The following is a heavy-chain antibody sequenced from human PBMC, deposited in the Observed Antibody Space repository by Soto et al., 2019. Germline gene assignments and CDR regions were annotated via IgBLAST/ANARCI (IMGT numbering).Heavy chain of an antibody. Sequence: QLQLQESGSGLVKPSQTLSLTCAVSGGSISSGGYSWSWIRQPPGKGLEWIGYIYHRGYTYCNPSLKSRVTIPVDRSKHQFSLKLSSVTAAATAVYYCAGARCGDYGHGMDVWGQGTTVTVSS. V-gene: IGHV4-30-2*01. CDR2: IYHRGYT. CDR3: AGARCGDYGHGMDV. CDR1: GGSISSGGYS. D-gene: IGHD4-17*01. J-gene: IGHJ6*02.